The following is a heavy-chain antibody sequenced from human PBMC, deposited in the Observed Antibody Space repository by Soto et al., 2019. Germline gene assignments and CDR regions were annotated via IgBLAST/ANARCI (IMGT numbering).Heavy chain of an antibody. V-gene: IGHV1-69*01. J-gene: IGHJ6*02. Sequence: QVQLVQSGAEVKKPGSSVKVSCKASGGTFGSYAISWVRQAPGQGLAWMGGIIPITGTANYAQKFQGRVTIAADESTSTAYMELSSLRSEDTAVYYCARSQGSSTSLEIYYYYYYGMDVWGQGTTVTVSS. CDR1: GGTFGSYA. D-gene: IGHD2-2*01. CDR2: IIPITGTA. CDR3: ARSQGSSTSLEIYYYYYYGMDV.